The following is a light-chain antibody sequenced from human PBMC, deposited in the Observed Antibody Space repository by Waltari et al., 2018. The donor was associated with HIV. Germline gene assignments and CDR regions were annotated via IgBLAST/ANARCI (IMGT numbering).Light chain of an antibody. CDR3: AAWDDSLKGGA. Sequence: QSVLAQPPSASGTPGQRVTISCSGSTSNIGGNTVSWYQQLPGTAPKLLIYSNNERPAGRPGRLSGATSGTSASLVSSGLQSEDEADYYCAAWDDSLKGGAFGTGTKVTVL. CDR2: SNN. J-gene: IGLJ1*01. CDR1: TSNIGGNT. V-gene: IGLV1-44*01.